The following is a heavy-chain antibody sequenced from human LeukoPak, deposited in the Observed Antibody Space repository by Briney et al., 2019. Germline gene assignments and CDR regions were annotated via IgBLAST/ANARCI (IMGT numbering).Heavy chain of an antibody. CDR1: GFTFSSYM. Sequence: PGGSLRLSCAASGFTFSSYMMTWVRQAPGKGLEWVANIKPDGGEKFYVDSVRGRFTISRDNAKNSLYLQMNSLRAEDTAVYYCARCTYYDFWSGSGSYYFDYWGQGTLVTVSS. CDR2: IKPDGGEK. J-gene: IGHJ4*02. V-gene: IGHV3-7*01. CDR3: ARCTYYDFWSGSGSYYFDY. D-gene: IGHD3-3*01.